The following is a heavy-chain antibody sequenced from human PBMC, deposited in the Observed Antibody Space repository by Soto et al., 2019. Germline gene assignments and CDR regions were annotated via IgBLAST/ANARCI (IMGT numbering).Heavy chain of an antibody. CDR1: GYTLPELS. CDR3: ATGDYCSGGSCFDAFDI. D-gene: IGHD2-15*01. CDR2: FEPEHGET. Sequence: ASVKVSCKVSGYTLPELSIHWVRRAPGKGLEWMGGFEPEHGETVYAQKFQGRVTMTEDTSADTAYMELSSLRSEDTAVYYCATGDYCSGGSCFDAFDIWGQGTMVTVSS. J-gene: IGHJ3*02. V-gene: IGHV1-24*01.